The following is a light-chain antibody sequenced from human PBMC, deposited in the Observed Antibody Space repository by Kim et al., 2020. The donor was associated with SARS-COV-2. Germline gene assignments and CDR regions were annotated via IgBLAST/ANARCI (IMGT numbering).Light chain of an antibody. CDR1: HSIGNS. CDR2: DAS. Sequence: LSPGDRATLSCSASHSIGNSFAWYQQNPGQTPRLLIHDASNGATDTPARFSGRGSGTDFTLTISSLEPEDFAVYFCQQRSSWPPTFGQGTRLEIK. J-gene: IGKJ5*01. CDR3: QQRSSWPPT. V-gene: IGKV3-11*01.